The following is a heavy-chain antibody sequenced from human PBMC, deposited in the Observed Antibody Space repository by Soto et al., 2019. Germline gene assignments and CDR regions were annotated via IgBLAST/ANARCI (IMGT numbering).Heavy chain of an antibody. CDR3: ERQVFDWGLDY. CDR1: GGSISSSSYY. CDR2: IYYSEST. V-gene: IGHV4-39*01. J-gene: IGHJ4*02. D-gene: IGHD3-9*01. Sequence: QLQLQESGPGLVKPSETLSLTCTVSGGSISSSSYYWGWIRQPPGKGLEGIGSIYYSESTYYNPSLKSRFTISEDTSKNQSSLKLSSVTAEDTAVYYCERQVFDWGLDYWGQGTLVTVSS.